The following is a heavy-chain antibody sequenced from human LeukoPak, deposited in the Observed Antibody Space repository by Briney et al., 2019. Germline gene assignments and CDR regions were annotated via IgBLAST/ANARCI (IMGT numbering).Heavy chain of an antibody. J-gene: IGHJ4*02. CDR1: GGSITSSIYY. CDR2: VYHSGST. D-gene: IGHD1-7*01. CDR3: ARANYEGVFDY. V-gene: IGHV4-39*07. Sequence: SETLSLTCTVSGGSITSSIYYWTWIRQPPGKGLEWIGEVYHSGSTNYNPSLQSRVTISVDKSKNQFSLKLNSLTAADTAVYYCARANYEGVFDYWGQGTLVTVSS.